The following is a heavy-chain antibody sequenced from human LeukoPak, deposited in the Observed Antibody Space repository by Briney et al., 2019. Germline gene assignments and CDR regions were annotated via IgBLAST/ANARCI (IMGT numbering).Heavy chain of an antibody. V-gene: IGHV4-59*08. J-gene: IGHJ2*01. Sequence: SETLSLTCTVSGGFITSYYWSWIRQPPEKVLEWIGYIYYSGSTNYNPSLKSRVTISVDTSKNQFSLKLTSVTAADTAVYYCARRPYKILRGTEYGYWYFDLWGRGPLVTVSS. CDR3: ARRPYKILRGTEYGYWYFDL. CDR2: IYYSGST. CDR1: GGFITSYY. D-gene: IGHD3-9*01.